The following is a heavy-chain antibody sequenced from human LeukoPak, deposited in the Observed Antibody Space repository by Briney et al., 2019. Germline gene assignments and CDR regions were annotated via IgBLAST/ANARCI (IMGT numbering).Heavy chain of an antibody. D-gene: IGHD4-17*01. CDR1: GFTVSSNY. V-gene: IGHV3-53*01. CDR3: AKLARYGDSDY. J-gene: IGHJ4*02. Sequence: PGGSLRLSCAASGFTVSSNYMSWVRQAPGKGLEWVSIIYSSGNTYYADSVKGRFTISRDNSKNTLYLQMNSLRAEDTAVYYCAKLARYGDSDYWGQGTLVTVSS. CDR2: IYSSGNT.